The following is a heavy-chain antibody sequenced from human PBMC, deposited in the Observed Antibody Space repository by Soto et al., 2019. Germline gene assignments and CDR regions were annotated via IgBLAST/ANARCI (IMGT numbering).Heavy chain of an antibody. J-gene: IGHJ5*02. CDR1: GFTFSSYA. CDR2: ISYDGSNK. Sequence: QVQLVESGGGVVQPGRSLRLSCAASGFTFSSYAMHWVRQAPGKGLEWVAVISYDGSNKYYADSVKGRFTISRDNSKNTLELQMNSLRAEDTAVYYCARDRGYSSGWSNWFDPWGQGTLVTVSS. D-gene: IGHD6-19*01. V-gene: IGHV3-30-3*01. CDR3: ARDRGYSSGWSNWFDP.